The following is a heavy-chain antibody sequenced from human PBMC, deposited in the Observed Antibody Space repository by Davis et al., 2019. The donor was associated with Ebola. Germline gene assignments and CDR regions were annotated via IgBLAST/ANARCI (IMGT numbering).Heavy chain of an antibody. Sequence: SVKVSCKASGGTFSSYAISWVRQAPGQGLKWMGGIIPIFGTANYAQKFQGRVTITADKSTSTAYMELSSLRSEDTAVYYCARAPYDILTGYNNWFDPWGQGTLVTVSS. CDR3: ARAPYDILTGYNNWFDP. J-gene: IGHJ5*02. CDR1: GGTFSSYA. CDR2: IIPIFGTA. V-gene: IGHV1-69*06. D-gene: IGHD3-9*01.